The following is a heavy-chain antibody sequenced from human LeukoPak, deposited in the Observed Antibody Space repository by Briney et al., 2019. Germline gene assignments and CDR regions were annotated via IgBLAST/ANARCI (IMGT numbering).Heavy chain of an antibody. J-gene: IGHJ4*02. Sequence: SETLSLTCTVSGGSISSYYCSWIRQPPGKGLEWIGYIYYSGSTNYNPSLKSRVTISVDTSKNQFSLDLSSVTATDTAVYYCARHGIVDSSKKYYFDYWGQGTLVTVSS. CDR1: GGSISSYY. D-gene: IGHD6-13*01. CDR2: IYYSGST. V-gene: IGHV4-59*08. CDR3: ARHGIVDSSKKYYFDY.